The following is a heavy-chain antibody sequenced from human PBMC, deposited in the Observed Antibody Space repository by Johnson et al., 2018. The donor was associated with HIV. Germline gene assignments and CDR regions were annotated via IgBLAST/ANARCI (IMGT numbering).Heavy chain of an antibody. CDR3: AGDRSTPQPYYYDSSGYRGYSAFDI. J-gene: IGHJ3*02. V-gene: IGHV3-30*04. Sequence: QVQLVESGGGVVQPGRSLRLSCAASVFTFSSYAMHWVRQAPGKGLEWVAVISYDGSNKYYADSVKGRFTISRDNSKNTLYLQMNSLRAEDTAVYYCAGDRSTPQPYYYDSSGYRGYSAFDIWGQGTMVTVSS. CDR1: VFTFSSYA. CDR2: ISYDGSNK. D-gene: IGHD3-22*01.